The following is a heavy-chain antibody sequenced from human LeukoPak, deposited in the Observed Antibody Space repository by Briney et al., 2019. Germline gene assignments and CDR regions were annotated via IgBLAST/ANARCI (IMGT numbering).Heavy chain of an antibody. V-gene: IGHV3-30*02. CDR3: ARGNGDYLDY. D-gene: IGHD4-17*01. CDR2: IRYDGSNK. Sequence: GGSLRLSCAASGFTFSSYGMHWVRQAPGKGLEWVAFIRYDGSNKYYADSVKGRFTISRDNSKNTLYLQMNSLRAEDTAVYYCARGNGDYLDYWGQGTLVTVSS. CDR1: GFTFSSYG. J-gene: IGHJ4*02.